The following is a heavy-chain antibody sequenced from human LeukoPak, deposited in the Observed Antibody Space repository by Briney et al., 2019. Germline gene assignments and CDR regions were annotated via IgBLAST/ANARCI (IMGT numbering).Heavy chain of an antibody. D-gene: IGHD5-12*01. Sequence: KSSETLSLTCAVYGGSFSGYYWSWIRQPPGKGLEWIGEINHSGSTNYNPSLKSRVTISVDTSKNQFSLKLSSVTAADTAVYYCASGHYSGYRGIDPWGQGTLVTVSS. CDR2: INHSGST. J-gene: IGHJ5*02. CDR1: GGSFSGYY. V-gene: IGHV4-34*01. CDR3: ASGHYSGYRGIDP.